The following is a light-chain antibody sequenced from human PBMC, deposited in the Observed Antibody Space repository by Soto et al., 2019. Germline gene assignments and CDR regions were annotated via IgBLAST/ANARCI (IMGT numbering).Light chain of an antibody. Sequence: EIVMTQSPATLSVSPGERATLSCRASQSVSSNLAWYQKKPGQAPRLLIYGASTRATGVPARFSGSGSGTEFTLTISRLQSEDFAGYYCQQYNNWWKFGQGSKVEIK. J-gene: IGKJ1*01. V-gene: IGKV3-15*01. CDR2: GAS. CDR1: QSVSSN. CDR3: QQYNNWWK.